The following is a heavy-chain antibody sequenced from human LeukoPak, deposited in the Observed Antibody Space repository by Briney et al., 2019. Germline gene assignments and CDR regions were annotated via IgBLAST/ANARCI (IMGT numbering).Heavy chain of an antibody. CDR2: ISPRDSDT. CDR3: ARRTSDWPGLDY. CDR1: GYSFTNXX. V-gene: IGHV5-51*01. D-gene: IGHD6-19*01. J-gene: IGHJ4*02. Sequence: GESLKISCKXSGYSFTNXXXXXXXXMPGXXXXXMGIISPRDSDTRYTPSFQGQVTIXXDXXINTAYLRWSSLKASDTAMYYCARRTSDWPGLDYWGQGTLVTVSS.